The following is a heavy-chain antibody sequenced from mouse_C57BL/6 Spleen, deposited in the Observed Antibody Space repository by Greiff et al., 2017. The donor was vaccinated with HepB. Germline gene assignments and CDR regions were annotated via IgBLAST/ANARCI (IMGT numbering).Heavy chain of an antibody. CDR3: ARKSGVITTVVATRYFDY. Sequence: VQLQQSGAELARPGASVKLSCKASGYTFTSYGISWVKQRTGQGLEWIGEIYPRSGNTYYNEKFKGKATLTADKSSSTAYMELRSLTSEDSAVYFCARKSGVITTVVATRYFDYWGQGTTLTVSS. J-gene: IGHJ2*01. V-gene: IGHV1-81*01. D-gene: IGHD1-1*01. CDR2: IYPRSGNT. CDR1: GYTFTSYG.